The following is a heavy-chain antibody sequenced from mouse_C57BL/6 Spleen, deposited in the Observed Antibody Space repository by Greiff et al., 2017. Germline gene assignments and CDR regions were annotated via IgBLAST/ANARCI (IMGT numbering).Heavy chain of an antibody. V-gene: IGHV1-72*01. CDR2: IDPNSGVT. CDR3: ARHPYYGSSPWYFDV. CDR1: GYTFTSYW. J-gene: IGHJ1*03. Sequence: QVQLQQPGAELVKPGASVKLSCKASGYTFTSYWMHWVKQRPGRGLEWIGRIDPNSGVTKYNEKFKSKAPLTVDKPSRTAYLQLSILTSEDSAVYYCARHPYYGSSPWYFDVWGTVPTVTVSS. D-gene: IGHD1-1*01.